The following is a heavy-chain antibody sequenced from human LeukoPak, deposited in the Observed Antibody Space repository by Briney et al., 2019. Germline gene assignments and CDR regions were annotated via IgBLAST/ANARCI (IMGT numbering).Heavy chain of an antibody. CDR3: ARDHYGFWSGFFY. D-gene: IGHD3-3*01. J-gene: IGHJ4*02. CDR2: ISYDGSNK. Sequence: GRSLRLSCAASGFTFSTYAMHWVRQAPGKGLEWVAVISYDGSNKYYADSVKGRFTISRDNSKNTLSLQMNSLGAEDTAVYYCARDHYGFWSGFFYWGQGTLVTVSS. V-gene: IGHV3-30*04. CDR1: GFTFSTYA.